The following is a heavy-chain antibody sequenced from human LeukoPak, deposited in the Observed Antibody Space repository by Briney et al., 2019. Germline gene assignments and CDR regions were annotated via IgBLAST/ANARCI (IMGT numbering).Heavy chain of an antibody. Sequence: PSETLSLTCTVPGGSISSYYWSWIRQPPGKGLEWIGYIYYSGTTNYNPSLKSRVTISVDTSKNQFSLKLTSVTVADTAVYYCARDVFWRGSDYWGQGTLVTVSS. J-gene: IGHJ4*02. D-gene: IGHD3-3*01. CDR2: IYYSGTT. V-gene: IGHV4-59*01. CDR3: ARDVFWRGSDY. CDR1: GGSISSYY.